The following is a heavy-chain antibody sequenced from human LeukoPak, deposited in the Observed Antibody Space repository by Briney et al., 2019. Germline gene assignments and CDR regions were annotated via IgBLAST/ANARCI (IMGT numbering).Heavy chain of an antibody. CDR1: GFTFSSYA. CDR2: ISGSGGST. J-gene: IGHJ4*02. Sequence: GGSLRLSCAASGFTFSSYAMSWVRQAPGKGLEWVSAISGSGGSTYYADSVKGRFTISRDNSKNTLYLQLNSLRAEDTAVYYCARKRWSGYDFDYWGQGTLVTVSS. CDR3: ARKRWSGYDFDY. V-gene: IGHV3-23*01. D-gene: IGHD5-12*01.